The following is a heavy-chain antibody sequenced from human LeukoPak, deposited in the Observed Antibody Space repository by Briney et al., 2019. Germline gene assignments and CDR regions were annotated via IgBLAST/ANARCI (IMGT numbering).Heavy chain of an antibody. CDR3: ARAINSIVVVVAATGY. D-gene: IGHD2-15*01. J-gene: IGHJ4*02. Sequence: RASVTVSCKASGYTFTGYYMHWVRQAPGQGLEWMGWINPNSGGTNYAQKFQGRVTMTRDTSISTAYMELSRLRSDDTAVYYCARAINSIVVVVAATGYWGQGTLVTVSS. CDR1: GYTFTGYY. V-gene: IGHV1-2*02. CDR2: INPNSGGT.